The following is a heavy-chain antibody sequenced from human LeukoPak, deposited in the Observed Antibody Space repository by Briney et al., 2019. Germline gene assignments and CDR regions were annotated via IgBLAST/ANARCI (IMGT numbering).Heavy chain of an antibody. CDR1: GFTFSSYA. D-gene: IGHD3-22*01. CDR3: ARGQLYYDSSGPGGVYYFDY. J-gene: IGHJ4*02. Sequence: GRSLRLSCAASGFTFSSYAMHWVRQAPGKGLEWVAVISYDGSNKYYADSVKGRFTISRDNSKNTLYLQMNSLRAEDMAVYYCARGQLYYDSSGPGGVYYFDYWGQGTLVTVSS. V-gene: IGHV3-30-3*01. CDR2: ISYDGSNK.